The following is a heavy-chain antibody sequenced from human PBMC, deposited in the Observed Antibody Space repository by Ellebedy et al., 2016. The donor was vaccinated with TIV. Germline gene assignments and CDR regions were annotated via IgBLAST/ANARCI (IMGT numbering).Heavy chain of an antibody. Sequence: AASVKVSCKASGGTLNSHSVTWVRQGPGQGLEWMGRIIPMLDIANYAQKFKGRITITADKSTSTTYLELTSLRSEDTAVYYCVAPPRESSSGYFDIWGQGTMVTVSS. V-gene: IGHV1-69*02. CDR3: VAPPRESSSGYFDI. CDR2: IIPMLDIA. J-gene: IGHJ3*02. D-gene: IGHD3-22*01. CDR1: GGTLNSHS.